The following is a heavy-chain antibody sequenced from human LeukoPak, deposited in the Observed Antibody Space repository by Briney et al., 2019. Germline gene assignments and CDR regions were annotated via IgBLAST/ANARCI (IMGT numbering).Heavy chain of an antibody. J-gene: IGHJ5*02. CDR1: GFTFSSYA. CDR3: ARGIAVAGFDP. CDR2: ISYDGSNK. V-gene: IGHV3-30-3*01. D-gene: IGHD6-19*01. Sequence: GGSLRLSCAASGFTFSSYAMHWVRQAPGKGLEWVAVISYDGSNKYYADSVKGRFTISRDNSKNTLYLQMNSLRAEDTAVYYCARGIAVAGFDPWGQGTLVTVSS.